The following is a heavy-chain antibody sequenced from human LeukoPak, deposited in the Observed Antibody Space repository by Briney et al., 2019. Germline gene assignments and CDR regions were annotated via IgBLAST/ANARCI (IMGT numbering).Heavy chain of an antibody. D-gene: IGHD6-19*01. CDR1: GFTFSSHA. Sequence: PGGSLRLSCAASGFTFSSHAMSWVRRAPGKGLERVSLISGSGDTTSYADPVKGRFTISRDNAKNTLYLQMNSLRAEDTAVYYCSRASSSVPNLLDYWGQGTLVTVSS. CDR2: ISGSGDTT. CDR3: SRASSSVPNLLDY. V-gene: IGHV3-23*01. J-gene: IGHJ4*02.